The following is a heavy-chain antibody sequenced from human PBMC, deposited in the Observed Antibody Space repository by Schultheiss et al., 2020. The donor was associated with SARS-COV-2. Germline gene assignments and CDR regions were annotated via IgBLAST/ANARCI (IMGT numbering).Heavy chain of an antibody. V-gene: IGHV4-61*01. CDR1: GYSISSGYY. J-gene: IGHJ5*02. D-gene: IGHD4-23*01. Sequence: SETLSLTCTVSGYSISSGYYWGWIRQPPGKGLEWIGYIYYSGSTNYNPSLKSRVTISVDTSKNQFSLKLSSVTAADTAVYYCARGGGKGFDPWGQGTLVTVSS. CDR2: IYYSGST. CDR3: ARGGGKGFDP.